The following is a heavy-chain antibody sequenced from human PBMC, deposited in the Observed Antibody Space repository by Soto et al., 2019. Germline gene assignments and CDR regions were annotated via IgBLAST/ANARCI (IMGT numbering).Heavy chain of an antibody. D-gene: IGHD1-7*01. V-gene: IGHV4-38-2*02. CDR3: ARALGNYGLDY. CDR2: IYHSGDT. CDR1: GYFISSGYY. Sequence: SETLSLTCSVSGYFISSGYYWGWIRQPPGKGLEWIGSIYHSGDTYFNPSLKSRVTISVDTSKNQFSLELSSVTAADTAVYYCARALGNYGLDYWGQGTLVTVS. J-gene: IGHJ4*02.